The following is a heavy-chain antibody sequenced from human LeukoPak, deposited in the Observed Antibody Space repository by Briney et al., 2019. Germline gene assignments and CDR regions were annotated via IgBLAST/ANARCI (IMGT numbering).Heavy chain of an antibody. J-gene: IGHJ5*02. CDR1: GGTFSSYA. Sequence: SVKVSCKASGGTFSSYAISWVRQAPGQGLEWMGGIIPIFGTANYAQKFQGRVTITADESTSTAYMELSSLRSEDTALYYCARAKYGYAKNWFDXWGQGXLVTVS. CDR2: IIPIFGTA. CDR3: ARAKYGYAKNWFDX. D-gene: IGHD5-12*01. V-gene: IGHV1-69*13.